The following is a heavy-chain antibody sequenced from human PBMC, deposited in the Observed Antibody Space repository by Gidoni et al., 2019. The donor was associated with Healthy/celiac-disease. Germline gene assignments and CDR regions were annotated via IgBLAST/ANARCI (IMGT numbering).Heavy chain of an antibody. CDR1: GYILTELS. D-gene: IGHD6-13*01. Sequence: QAQLVQSGAEVKKPAAPGKVSCTVSGYILTELSMHWVRQAPGKGLGWMGGFDPEDGETIYAQKFQGRVTMTEDTSTDTAYMELSSLRSEDTAVYYCATMIGAGSSWSLGYWGQGTLVTVSS. CDR3: ATMIGAGSSWSLGY. J-gene: IGHJ4*02. V-gene: IGHV1-24*01. CDR2: FDPEDGET.